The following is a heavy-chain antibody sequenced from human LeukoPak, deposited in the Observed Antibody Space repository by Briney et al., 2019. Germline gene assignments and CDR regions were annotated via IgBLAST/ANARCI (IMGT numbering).Heavy chain of an antibody. CDR1: GGSISSSNW. D-gene: IGHD3-10*01. J-gene: IGHJ4*02. Sequence: SGTLSLTCAVSGGSISSSNWWSWVRQPPGKGLEWIGSIYYSGSTYYNPSLKSRVTISVDTSKNQFSLKLSSVTAADTAVYYCARETHGSGSYYPDYWGQGTLVTVSS. CDR3: ARETHGSGSYYPDY. V-gene: IGHV4-4*02. CDR2: IYYSGST.